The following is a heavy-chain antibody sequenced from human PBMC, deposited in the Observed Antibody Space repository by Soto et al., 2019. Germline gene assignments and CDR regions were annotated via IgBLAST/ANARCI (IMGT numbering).Heavy chain of an antibody. CDR1: GGSFSGYY. CDR3: ARESHDMLTGPPWVWYFDL. J-gene: IGHJ2*01. CDR2: INDRGSI. D-gene: IGHD3-9*01. Sequence: QVQLQQWGAGPLRPLETLSLTCGVSGGSFSGYYWAWIRQSPGKGLEWIGEINDRGSINYNPSLKSRVSISVDTSTNHYSLNLRSVTAADTAVYYCARESHDMLTGPPWVWYFDLWGRGTLVTVSS. V-gene: IGHV4-34*01.